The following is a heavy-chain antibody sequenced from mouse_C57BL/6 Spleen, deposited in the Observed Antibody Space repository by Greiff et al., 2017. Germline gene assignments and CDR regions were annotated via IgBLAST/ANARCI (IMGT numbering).Heavy chain of an antibody. Sequence: QVQLQQSGPELVKPGASVKISCKASGYAFSSSWMNWVKQRPGKGLEWIGRIYPGDGDTNYNGKFKGKATLTADKSSSTAYMQLSSLTSEDSAVYFCARGRYDVWYFDVWGTGTTVTVSS. CDR2: IYPGDGDT. D-gene: IGHD2-12*01. CDR3: ARGRYDVWYFDV. CDR1: GYAFSSSW. V-gene: IGHV1-82*01. J-gene: IGHJ1*03.